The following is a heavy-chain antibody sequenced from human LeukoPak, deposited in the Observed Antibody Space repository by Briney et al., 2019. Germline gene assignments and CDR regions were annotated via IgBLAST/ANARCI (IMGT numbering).Heavy chain of an antibody. CDR1: GYSFTSYW. V-gene: IGHV5-51*01. CDR2: IYPGDPDT. CDR3: ARLEGKWFGELFYYY. J-gene: IGHJ4*02. Sequence: PGESLKISCKGSGYSFTSYWIGWVRQMPGKGLEWMGIIYPGDPDTRYSPSFQGQVTISADKSISTAYLQWSSLKASDTAMYYCARLEGKWFGELFYYYWGQGTLVTVSS. D-gene: IGHD3-10*01.